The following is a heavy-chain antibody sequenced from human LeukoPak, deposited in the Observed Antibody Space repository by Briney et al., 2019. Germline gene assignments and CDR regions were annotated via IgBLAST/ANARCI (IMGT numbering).Heavy chain of an antibody. CDR3: ARDLRTAMVTLAFDI. Sequence: GGSLRLSCAASGFTFSSYSMNWVRQAPGKGLEWGSYISSSSSTIYYADSVKGRFTISRDNAKNSLYLQMNSLRAEDTAVYYCARDLRTAMVTLAFDIWGQGTMVTVSS. D-gene: IGHD5-18*01. CDR2: ISSSSSTI. J-gene: IGHJ3*02. V-gene: IGHV3-48*01. CDR1: GFTFSSYS.